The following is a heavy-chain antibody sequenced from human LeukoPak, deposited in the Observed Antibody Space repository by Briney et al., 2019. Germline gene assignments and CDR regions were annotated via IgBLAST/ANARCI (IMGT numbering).Heavy chain of an antibody. CDR2: MNPNSGST. Sequence: ASVKVSFKASGYTFTNFDINWVRQASGQGLEWVGWMNPNSGSTGYAQKFQGRVTMTRHTSIGTAYMELSSLRSDDTAVYYCARAILGMIIRAFDPWGQGTLVTVSS. CDR3: ARAILGMIIRAFDP. CDR1: GYTFTNFD. V-gene: IGHV1-8*01. D-gene: IGHD3-3*01. J-gene: IGHJ5*02.